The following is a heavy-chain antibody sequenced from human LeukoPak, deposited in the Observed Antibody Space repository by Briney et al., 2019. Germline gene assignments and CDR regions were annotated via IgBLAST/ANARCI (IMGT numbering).Heavy chain of an antibody. J-gene: IGHJ4*02. CDR3: ARGRSLSLWRTTVYDY. CDR1: GGSFSGYY. CDR2: INHSGST. D-gene: IGHD4-17*01. Sequence: PSETLSLTCAVYGGSFSGYYWSWIRQPPGEGLEWIGEINHSGSTNYNPSLKSRVTISVDTSKNQFSLKLSSVTAADTAVYYCARGRSLSLWRTTVYDYWGQGTLVTVSS. V-gene: IGHV4-34*01.